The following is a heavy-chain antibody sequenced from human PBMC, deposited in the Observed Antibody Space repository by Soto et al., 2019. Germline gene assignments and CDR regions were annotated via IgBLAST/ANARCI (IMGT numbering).Heavy chain of an antibody. Sequence: QVQLVQSGAEVKKPGSSVKVSCKASGGTFSSYAISWVRPAPGHGLAWMGGIIPVFGTANYARKFQGRVTITAAKSQSKAYMEQSSLRSEDTAVCYCASGTMVRGVIVLGYWGQGTLVTVAS. CDR1: GGTFSSYA. CDR2: IIPVFGTA. CDR3: ASGTMVRGVIVLGY. J-gene: IGHJ4*02. D-gene: IGHD3-10*01. V-gene: IGHV1-69*06.